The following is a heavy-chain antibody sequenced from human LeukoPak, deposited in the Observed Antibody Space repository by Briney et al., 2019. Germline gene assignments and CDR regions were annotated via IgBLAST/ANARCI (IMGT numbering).Heavy chain of an antibody. CDR2: IYCGGSA. V-gene: IGHV3-66*01. J-gene: IGHJ4*02. CDR3: ARNLATLVDY. CDR1: GFTVSSNY. Sequence: GGSLRLSCAASGFTVSSNYMRWVRQGPGKGLEWVSLIYCGGSAYYADSVKGRFTISRDNSKNTLYLQMNSLRAEDTAVYYCARNLATLVDYWGQGTLVTVSS. D-gene: IGHD1-26*01.